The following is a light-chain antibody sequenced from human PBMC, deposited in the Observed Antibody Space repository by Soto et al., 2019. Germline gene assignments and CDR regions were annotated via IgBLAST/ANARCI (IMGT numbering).Light chain of an antibody. CDR2: EVT. J-gene: IGLJ2*01. V-gene: IGLV2-23*02. CDR1: SSDVGSYNL. CDR3: CTYAGSTTIVI. Sequence: QSALTQPASVSGSPGQSITITCTGTSSDVGSYNLVSWYQQHPGKAPKLMIYEVTKRPSRVSNRFSGSKSGNTASLTISGLQAEDEADYYCCTYAGSTTIVIFGGGTQLTVL.